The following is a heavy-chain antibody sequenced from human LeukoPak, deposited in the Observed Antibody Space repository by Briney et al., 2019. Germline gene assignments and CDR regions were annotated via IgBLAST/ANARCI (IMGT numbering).Heavy chain of an antibody. D-gene: IGHD3-22*01. CDR2: IFSGDST. CDR1: GFSVDGNY. V-gene: IGHV3-53*01. CDR3: ALTYYFDRRGYSYFDY. J-gene: IGHJ4*02. Sequence: GGSLRLSCEVSGFSVDGNYMTWVRQVPGRGLEWVALIFSGDSTDYPDSVRGRFTISSDKSKNTLHLQMDSLRPEDTAMYYCALTYYFDRRGYSYFDYWGQGALVTVSS.